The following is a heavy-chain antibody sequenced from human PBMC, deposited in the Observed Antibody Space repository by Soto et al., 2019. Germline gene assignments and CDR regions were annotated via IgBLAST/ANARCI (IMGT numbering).Heavy chain of an antibody. D-gene: IGHD3-10*01. V-gene: IGHV3-21*01. Sequence: EVQLVESGGGLVKPGGSLRLSCAASGFTFSSYSMNWVRQAPGKGLEWVSSISSSSSYIYYADSVKGRFTISRDNAKNSLYLQMDRLRAEDTAVYYCARAGVKHGSGPYYYYGMDVWGQGTTVTVSS. CDR3: ARAGVKHGSGPYYYYGMDV. J-gene: IGHJ6*02. CDR1: GFTFSSYS. CDR2: ISSSSSYI.